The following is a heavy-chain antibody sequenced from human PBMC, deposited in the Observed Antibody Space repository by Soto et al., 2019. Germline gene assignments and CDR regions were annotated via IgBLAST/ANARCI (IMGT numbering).Heavy chain of an antibody. CDR1: GGTFSSYA. D-gene: IGHD2-2*01. J-gene: IGHJ4*02. Sequence: SVKVSCKASGGTFSSYAISWVRQAPGQGLEWMGGIIPIFGTANYAQKFQGRVTITADESTSTAYMELSSLRSEDTAVYYCARDRDRYCSSTSCYLGYYFDYWGQGTLVTAPQ. V-gene: IGHV1-69*13. CDR2: IIPIFGTA. CDR3: ARDRDRYCSSTSCYLGYYFDY.